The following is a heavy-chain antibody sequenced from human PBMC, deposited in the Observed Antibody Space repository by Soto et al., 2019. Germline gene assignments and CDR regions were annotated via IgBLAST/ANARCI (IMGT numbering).Heavy chain of an antibody. CDR1: GYSFTSYW. V-gene: IGHV5-51*01. CDR2: IYPGDSDT. J-gene: IGHJ5*02. Sequence: LGESLKISCTGVGYSFTSYWIGWVRQMPGKGLEWMGIIYPGDSDTRYSPSFQGQVTISADKSITAAYLQWSSLTASDTAMYYCARGYCTTTICDPWFDPWGQGTLVTVYS. CDR3: ARGYCTTTICDPWFDP. D-gene: IGHD2-2*01.